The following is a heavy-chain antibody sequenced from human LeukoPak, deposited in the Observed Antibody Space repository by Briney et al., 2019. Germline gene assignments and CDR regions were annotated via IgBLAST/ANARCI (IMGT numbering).Heavy chain of an antibody. J-gene: IGHJ3*02. Sequence: ASVKVSCKASGYTFTSYDINWVRQATGQGLEWMGWMNPNSGNTGYAQKFQGRVTMTRNTSISTAYMELSRLRSDDTAVYYCARPYITMVRGVIITPPDAFDIWGQGTMVTVSS. CDR1: GYTFTSYD. CDR3: ARPYITMVRGVIITPPDAFDI. D-gene: IGHD3-10*01. CDR2: MNPNSGNT. V-gene: IGHV1-8*01.